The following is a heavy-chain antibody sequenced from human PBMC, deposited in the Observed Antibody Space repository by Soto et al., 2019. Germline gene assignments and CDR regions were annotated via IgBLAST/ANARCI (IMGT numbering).Heavy chain of an antibody. D-gene: IGHD2-15*01. CDR2: INVDGTET. CDR1: RFTFGSYC. Sequence: XGCLRLSCTAPRFTFGSYCMDWVRQAPGKGLVWVSDINVDGTETWYADSVKGRFTISRDNDKKTLYLHMTGLRVDDTGVYYCAREKAVLLTNYGMAVWGQGTTVTVSS. CDR3: AREKAVLLTNYGMAV. V-gene: IGHV3-74*01. J-gene: IGHJ6*02.